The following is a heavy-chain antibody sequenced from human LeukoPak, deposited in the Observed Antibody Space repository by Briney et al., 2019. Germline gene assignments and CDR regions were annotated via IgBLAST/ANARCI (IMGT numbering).Heavy chain of an antibody. Sequence: GGSLRLSCAASGFTFSYYAMSWVRHAPGKGLEGVSAITGSGSSSHYADSVKGRFTLSRDNANNTLFLQMNSLRAEDTAVYYCAKDWDSSASPDEYLPHWGQGTLVTVSS. J-gene: IGHJ1*01. D-gene: IGHD3-22*01. CDR3: AKDWDSSASPDEYLPH. CDR1: GFTFSYYA. CDR2: ITGSGSSS. V-gene: IGHV3-23*01.